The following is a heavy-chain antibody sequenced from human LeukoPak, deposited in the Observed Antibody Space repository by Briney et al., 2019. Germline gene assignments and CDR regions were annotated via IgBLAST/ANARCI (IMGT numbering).Heavy chain of an antibody. D-gene: IGHD2-15*01. Sequence: PSETLSLNCSVSGDSIRCFYWSWIRQVPGKGLEWIGYIYYRGSTNSNPSLQSRVTISGDTSKNQLSLRLSSVTAADTAVYYCARRAVVVLSPEWYFDLWGRGTPVTVSS. CDR1: GDSIRCFY. CDR3: ARRAVVVLSPEWYFDL. J-gene: IGHJ2*01. CDR2: IYYRGST. V-gene: IGHV4-59*08.